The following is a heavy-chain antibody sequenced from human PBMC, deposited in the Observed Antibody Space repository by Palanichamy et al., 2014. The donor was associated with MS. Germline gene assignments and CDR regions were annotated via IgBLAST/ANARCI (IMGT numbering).Heavy chain of an antibody. V-gene: IGHV3-30-3*01. J-gene: IGHJ4*02. CDR2: ISYDGSNK. Sequence: QVQLVESGGGVVQPGRSLRLSCAASGFTFSSYAMHWVRQAPGKGLEWVAFISYDGSNKYYADSVKGRLTISRDNSKNTLYLQMNSLRAEDTAVYYRARDEGQWSTPRFDYWGQGTLVTVSS. CDR1: GFTFSSYA. D-gene: IGHD2-15*01. CDR3: ARDEGQWSTPRFDY.